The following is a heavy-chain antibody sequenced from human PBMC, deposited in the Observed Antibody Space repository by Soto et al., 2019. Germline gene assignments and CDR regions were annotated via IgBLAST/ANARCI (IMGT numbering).Heavy chain of an antibody. CDR3: ARDGTYCSSTSCYPYYFDY. Sequence: SVKVSCKXSGSTLSSYDISWVRQAPGQGLEWMGGIIPIFGTANYAQKFQGRVTITADESTSTAYMELSSLRSEDTAVYYCARDGTYCSSTSCYPYYFDYWGQGTLVTVSS. CDR1: GSTLSSYD. V-gene: IGHV1-69*13. D-gene: IGHD2-2*01. CDR2: IIPIFGTA. J-gene: IGHJ4*02.